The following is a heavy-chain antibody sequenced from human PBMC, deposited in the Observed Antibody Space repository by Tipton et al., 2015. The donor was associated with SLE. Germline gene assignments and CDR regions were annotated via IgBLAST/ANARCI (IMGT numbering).Heavy chain of an antibody. Sequence: TLSLTCTVSGGSISSHYWSWIRQPPGKGLEWIGYISYSGSTNYNPSLKSRVTISVDTSKNQFSLKLSSVTAADTAVYYCARVLDSAILDYWGQGTLVTVSS. CDR3: ARVLDSAILDY. V-gene: IGHV4-59*11. D-gene: IGHD3/OR15-3a*01. CDR1: GGSISSHY. J-gene: IGHJ4*02. CDR2: ISYSGST.